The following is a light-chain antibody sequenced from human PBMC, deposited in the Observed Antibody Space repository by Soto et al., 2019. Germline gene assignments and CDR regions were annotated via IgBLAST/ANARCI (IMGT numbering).Light chain of an antibody. CDR3: TSYTTGRIGV. CDR1: SGDVGPYNY. J-gene: IGLJ3*02. CDR2: EVT. V-gene: IGLV2-14*01. Sequence: QSALTQPASVSGSPGQSITISCTGSSGDVGPYNYVSWYQQHPGKAPKLIIYEVTNRPSGVPDRFSGSKSGNTASLIISGLQAEDEADYYCTSYTTGRIGVFGGGTKLTVL.